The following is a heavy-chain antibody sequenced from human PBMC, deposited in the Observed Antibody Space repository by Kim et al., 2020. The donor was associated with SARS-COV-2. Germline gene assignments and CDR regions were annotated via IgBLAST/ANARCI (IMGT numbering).Heavy chain of an antibody. CDR2: INTNTGNP. J-gene: IGHJ5*02. D-gene: IGHD3-10*01. CDR1: GYTFTSYA. Sequence: ASVKVSCKASGYTFTSYAMNWVRQAPGQGLEWMGWINTNTGNPTYAQGFTGRFVFSLDTSVSTAYLQISSLKAEDTAVYYCARDAPLYYYGSGRSPNWFDPWGQGTLVTVSS. CDR3: ARDAPLYYYGSGRSPNWFDP. V-gene: IGHV7-4-1*02.